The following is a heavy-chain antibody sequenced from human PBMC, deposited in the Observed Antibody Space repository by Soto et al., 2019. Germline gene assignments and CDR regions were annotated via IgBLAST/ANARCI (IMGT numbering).Heavy chain of an antibody. CDR2: FFHTGTA. V-gene: IGHV4-59*01. D-gene: IGHD4-17*01. Sequence: QVELQESGPGLVKPLETLSLTCSVSGDDISRSYWNWIRQSPGKGLEWIGYFFHTGTALYNPSLKSRVTMSVDRSKNQFSLKLDSVSAADTAVYFCVRNYGGNSQFFDLWGPGTLVTVSA. J-gene: IGHJ2*01. CDR3: VRNYGGNSQFFDL. CDR1: GDDISRSY.